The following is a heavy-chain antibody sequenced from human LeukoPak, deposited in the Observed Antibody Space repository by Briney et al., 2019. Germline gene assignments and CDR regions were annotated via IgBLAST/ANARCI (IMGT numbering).Heavy chain of an antibody. D-gene: IGHD3-16*01. V-gene: IGHV3-48*03. CDR2: INSGGSTI. CDR3: ARDQSPWGDRDAFDI. CDR1: GFTFSSYE. J-gene: IGHJ3*02. Sequence: PGGSLRLSCAASGFTFSSYEMNWVRQAPGKGLEWVSYINSGGSTIYYADSVKGRFTISRDNAKNSLYLQMNSLRAEDTAVYYCARDQSPWGDRDAFDIWGQGTMVTVSS.